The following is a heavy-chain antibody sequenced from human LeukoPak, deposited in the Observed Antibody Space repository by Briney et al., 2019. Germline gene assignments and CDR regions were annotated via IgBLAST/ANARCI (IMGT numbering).Heavy chain of an antibody. V-gene: IGHV3-9*01. J-gene: IGHJ4*02. CDR3: AKDPSSFYYDSSGYYGDY. Sequence: GRSLRLSCAASGFTFDDYAMHWVRQAPGKGLEWVSGISWNSGSIGYADSVKGRFTISRDNAKNSLYLQMNSLRAEDTAMYYCAKDPSSFYYDSSGYYGDYWGQGTLVTVSS. D-gene: IGHD3-22*01. CDR2: ISWNSGSI. CDR1: GFTFDDYA.